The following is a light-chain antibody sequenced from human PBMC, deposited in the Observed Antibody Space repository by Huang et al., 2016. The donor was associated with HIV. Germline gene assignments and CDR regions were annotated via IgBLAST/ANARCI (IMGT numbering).Light chain of an antibody. CDR1: QNVSTY. J-gene: IGKJ2*01. CDR2: DAA. CDR3: QQRTSWPT. Sequence: EVVLTQSPSTLSLSSWERATLSCRASQNVSTYLAWYQQKAGQTPSLLIYDAATRDTGVPARFCGGGSGTDFTLTISSLEPLDSAVYYCQQRTSWPTFGQGTKLEIK. V-gene: IGKV3-11*01.